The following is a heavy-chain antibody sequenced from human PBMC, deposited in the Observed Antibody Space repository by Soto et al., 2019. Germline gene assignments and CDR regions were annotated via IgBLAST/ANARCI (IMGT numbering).Heavy chain of an antibody. Sequence: EVQLVESGGGLVKPGGSVRLSCAASGFTFSNAWMSWVRQAPGKGLEWVGRIKSKSAGGTTEYDAPVKDRFTISRDDSKNTLYLQMNSLKIEDTAVYYCARGHSSSGKIFDSWGQGTLVTVSS. J-gene: IGHJ4*02. V-gene: IGHV3-15*01. CDR1: GFTFSNAW. CDR3: ARGHSSSGKIFDS. CDR2: IKSKSAGGTT. D-gene: IGHD3-22*01.